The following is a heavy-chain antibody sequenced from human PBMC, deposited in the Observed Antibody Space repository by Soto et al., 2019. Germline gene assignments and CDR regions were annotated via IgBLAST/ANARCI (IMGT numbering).Heavy chain of an antibody. V-gene: IGHV1-18*01. CDR2: ISANSGNT. J-gene: IGHJ4*02. CDR3: ARCGNGNDASDY. CDR1: GYTFSSSG. D-gene: IGHD1-20*01. Sequence: QLQLVQSGAEVKEPGASVKVSCKASGYTFSSSGFTWVRQAPGQGLEWMGWISANSGNTNYAQKLQGRVTMTTDTSTSTAYMELRCLRSDDTAVYYCARCGNGNDASDYWGQGTLVTVSS.